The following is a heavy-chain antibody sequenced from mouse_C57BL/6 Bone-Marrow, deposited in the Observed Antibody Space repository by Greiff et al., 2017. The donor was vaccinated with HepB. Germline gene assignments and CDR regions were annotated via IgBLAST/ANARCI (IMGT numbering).Heavy chain of an antibody. J-gene: IGHJ3*01. CDR3: ARKIYYDYDAWFAY. CDR1: GYTFTSYW. D-gene: IGHD2-4*01. V-gene: IGHV1-52*01. Sequence: VKLQQPGAELVRPGSSVKLSCKASGYTFTSYWMHWVKQRPIQGLEWIGNIDPSDSETHYNQKFKDKATLTVDKSSSTAYMQLSSLTSEDSAVYYCARKIYYDYDAWFAYWGQGTLVTVSA. CDR2: IDPSDSET.